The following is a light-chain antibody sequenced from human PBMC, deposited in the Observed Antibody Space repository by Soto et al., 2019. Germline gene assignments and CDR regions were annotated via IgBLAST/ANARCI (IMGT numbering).Light chain of an antibody. V-gene: IGKV3-11*01. CDR2: DAS. Sequence: IVLTQSPATLSLSPGERATLSCRASQSVSSYLAWYQQKPGQAPRLLIYDASNRATGIQARFSGSGSGTDFTLTISSLEPEDFAVYYCQQRSNWPPSITFGQGTRLEIK. CDR1: QSVSSY. J-gene: IGKJ5*01. CDR3: QQRSNWPPSIT.